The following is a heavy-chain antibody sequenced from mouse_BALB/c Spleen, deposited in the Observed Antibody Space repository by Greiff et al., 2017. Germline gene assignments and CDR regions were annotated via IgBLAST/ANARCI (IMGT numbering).Heavy chain of an antibody. CDR2: IYPGNSDT. D-gene: IGHD2-3*01. J-gene: IGHJ4*01. CDR1: GYTFTSYW. CDR3: TRGYDGYYDYAMDY. V-gene: IGHV1-5*01. Sequence: VQLKESGTVLARPGASVKMSCKASGYTFTSYWMHWVKQRPGQGLEWIGAIYPGNSDTSYNQKFKGKAKLTAVTSTSTAYMELSSLTNEDSAVYYCTRGYDGYYDYAMDYWGQGTSVTVSS.